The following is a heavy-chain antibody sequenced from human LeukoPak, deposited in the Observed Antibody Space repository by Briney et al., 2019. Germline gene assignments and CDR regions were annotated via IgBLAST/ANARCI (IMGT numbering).Heavy chain of an antibody. CDR1: GFTFSSYS. V-gene: IGHV3-48*01. Sequence: GGSLRPSCAASGFTFSSYSMNWVRQAPGKGLEWVSYISSSSSTIYYADSVKGRFTISRDNAKNSLYLQINSLRAEDTAVYYCARDHRVVPAAITNWGQGTLVTVSS. J-gene: IGHJ4*02. D-gene: IGHD2-2*02. CDR3: ARDHRVVPAAITN. CDR2: ISSSSSTI.